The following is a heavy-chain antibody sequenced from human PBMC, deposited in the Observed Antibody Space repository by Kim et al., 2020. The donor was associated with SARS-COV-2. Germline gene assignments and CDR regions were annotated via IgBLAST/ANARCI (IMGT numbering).Heavy chain of an antibody. CDR3: ARGRAGVVPSPILGIGPHYDYFIMDV. CDR1: GGSFSGFH. CDR2: INHSGSI. D-gene: IGHD2-2*02. Sequence: SETLSLTCAVYGGSFSGFHWSWIRQSPGKGLEWIGEINHSGSIKYNPSLKSRVTVSIDTSKNQFSLRLTSVTAADTGSYYCARGRAGVVPSPILGIGPHYDYFIMDVWGHGPAVTVFS. J-gene: IGHJ6*02. V-gene: IGHV4-34*01.